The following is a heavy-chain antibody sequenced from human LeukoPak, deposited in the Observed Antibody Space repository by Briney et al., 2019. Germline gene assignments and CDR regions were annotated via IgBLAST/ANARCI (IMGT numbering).Heavy chain of an antibody. V-gene: IGHV3-23*01. J-gene: IGHJ4*02. CDR1: GFTFSSYA. CDR2: ISSIVGNT. CDR3: AKVPTYDILTGFYY. D-gene: IGHD3-9*01. Sequence: PAGSLRLSCAASGFTFSSYAMSWVRQAPRKWLEWVSAISSIVGNTYYADSVRGRFTISRDNSKNTLYLQMSSPRAEDTAVYYCAKVPTYDILTGFYYWGQGTLVTVSS.